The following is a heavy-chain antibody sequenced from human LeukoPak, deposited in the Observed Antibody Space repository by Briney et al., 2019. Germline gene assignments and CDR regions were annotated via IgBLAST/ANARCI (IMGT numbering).Heavy chain of an antibody. Sequence: GGSLRLSCVASGLTFSSNWMHWVRQAPEKGLVWVSRINSDGSIRSYADSVKGRFTISSDNAKNTLYLQMDSLRAEDTVVYYCARAYGNSWYNDYFDYWGQGTLVTVSS. CDR1: GLTFSSNW. CDR3: ARAYGNSWYNDYFDY. D-gene: IGHD6-13*01. V-gene: IGHV3-74*01. J-gene: IGHJ4*02. CDR2: INSDGSIR.